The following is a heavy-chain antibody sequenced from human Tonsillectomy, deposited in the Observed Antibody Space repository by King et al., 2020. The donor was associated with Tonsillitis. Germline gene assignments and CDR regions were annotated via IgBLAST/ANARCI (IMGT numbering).Heavy chain of an antibody. V-gene: IGHV3-9*01. J-gene: IGHJ4*02. Sequence: VQLVESGGGLVQPGRSLRLSCAASGFTFDDYAIHWVRQAPGKGLEWVSGISWNSGKIGYADSVKGRFTISRDNAKNSLYLQMNSLRADDTALYYCAKASAYNYGDFDYWGQGNLVTVSS. D-gene: IGHD5-18*01. CDR1: GFTFDDYA. CDR3: AKASAYNYGDFDY. CDR2: ISWNSGKI.